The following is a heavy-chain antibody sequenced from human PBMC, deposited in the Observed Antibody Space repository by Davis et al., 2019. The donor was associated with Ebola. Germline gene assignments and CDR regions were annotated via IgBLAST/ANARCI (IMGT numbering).Heavy chain of an antibody. CDR2: ITPSGGTT. D-gene: IGHD3-16*01. Sequence: PGGSLRLSCAASGFTFSNYAMTWVRQAPGKGLEWVSTITPSGGTTYYADSVKARFTISRDNSKNTLYLQIKSLRAEDTAVYYCAKDHLEAGRLSWGRQNLVHYDYYGMDVWGKGTTVTVSS. J-gene: IGHJ6*04. V-gene: IGHV3-23*01. CDR3: AKDHLEAGRLSWGRQNLVHYDYYGMDV. CDR1: GFTFSNYA.